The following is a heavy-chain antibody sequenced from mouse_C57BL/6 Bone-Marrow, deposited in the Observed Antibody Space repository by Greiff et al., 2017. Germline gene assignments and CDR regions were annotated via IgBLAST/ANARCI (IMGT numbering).Heavy chain of an antibody. CDR1: GYTFTSYW. CDR3: ARRGGFGYFDY. Sequence: QVQLQQSGAELVKPGASVKLSCKASGYTFTSYWMHWVKQRPGQGLEWIGMIHPNSGSTNYNEKFKSKATLTVDKSSSTAYMQLSSLTSEDSAVYYGARRGGFGYFDYWGQGTTLTVSS. CDR2: IHPNSGST. J-gene: IGHJ2*01. V-gene: IGHV1-64*01.